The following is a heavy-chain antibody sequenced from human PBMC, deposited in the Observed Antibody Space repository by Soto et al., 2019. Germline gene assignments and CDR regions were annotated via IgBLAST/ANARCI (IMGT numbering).Heavy chain of an antibody. V-gene: IGHV4-30-2*02. CDR3: ARSIAVAGILDAYYFDY. Sequence: SETLSLTCAASGGSISSGGYSLSWIRQPPGKGLEWIGYIYHSGSTYYNPSLKSRATISVDRSKNQFSLKLSSVTAADTAVYYCARSIAVAGILDAYYFDYWGQGTLVTVSS. D-gene: IGHD6-19*01. J-gene: IGHJ4*02. CDR1: GGSISSGGYS. CDR2: IYHSGST.